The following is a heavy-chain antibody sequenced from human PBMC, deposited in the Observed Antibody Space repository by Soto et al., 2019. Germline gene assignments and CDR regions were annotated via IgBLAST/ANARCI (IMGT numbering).Heavy chain of an antibody. D-gene: IGHD3-3*01. Sequence: HPGGSLRLSCAASGLTFDDYAMHWVRQAPGKGLEWVSGISWNSGSIGYADSVKGRFTISRDNAKNSLYLQMNSLRAEDTALYYCAKEAVLRFLGGGYYCYMDVWGKGTTVTVSS. J-gene: IGHJ6*03. CDR2: ISWNSGSI. V-gene: IGHV3-9*01. CDR3: AKEAVLRFLGGGYYCYMDV. CDR1: GLTFDDYA.